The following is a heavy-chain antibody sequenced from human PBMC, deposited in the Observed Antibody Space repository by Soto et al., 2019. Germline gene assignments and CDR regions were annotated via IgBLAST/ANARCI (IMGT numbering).Heavy chain of an antibody. CDR2: ISSGGISGFSS. CDR3: AKEKGGHCSGGTCYRDGFDI. D-gene: IGHD2-15*01. V-gene: IGHV3-23*01. CDR1: GFTFFSYG. Sequence: EVQLLESGGGLVQPGGSLRLSCAASGFTFFSYGMSWVRQAPGKGLEWVSFISSGGISGFSSYYTDSVKGRFTVSRDNSKNTLYLQMKGLRAEDTAVYYCAKEKGGHCSGGTCYRDGFDIWGQGTMVTVSS. J-gene: IGHJ3*02.